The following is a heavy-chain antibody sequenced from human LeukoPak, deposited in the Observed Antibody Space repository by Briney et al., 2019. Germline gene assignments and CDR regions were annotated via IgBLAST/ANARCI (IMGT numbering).Heavy chain of an antibody. D-gene: IGHD1-20*01. CDR3: ARDVAITGTSFDY. J-gene: IGHJ4*02. CDR2: INPNSGGT. CDR1: GYTFTGCY. Sequence: ASVKVSCKASGYTFTGCYMHWVRQAPGQGLEWMGWINPNSGGTNYAQKFQGRVTMTRDTSISTAYMELSRLRSDDTAVYYCARDVAITGTSFDYWGQGTLVTVSS. V-gene: IGHV1-2*02.